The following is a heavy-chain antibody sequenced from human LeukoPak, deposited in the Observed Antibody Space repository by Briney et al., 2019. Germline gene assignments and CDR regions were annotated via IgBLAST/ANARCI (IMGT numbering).Heavy chain of an antibody. J-gene: IGHJ3*02. Sequence: GGSLRLSCAASGFTFSSYWMSWVRQAPGKGLEWVSAISGSGGSTYYADSVKGRFTISRDNSKNTLYLQMNSLRAEDTAVYYCAKVPADPSEPLPPHSFDIWGQGTMVTVSS. V-gene: IGHV3-23*01. D-gene: IGHD2-2*01. CDR3: AKVPADPSEPLPPHSFDI. CDR1: GFTFSSYW. CDR2: ISGSGGST.